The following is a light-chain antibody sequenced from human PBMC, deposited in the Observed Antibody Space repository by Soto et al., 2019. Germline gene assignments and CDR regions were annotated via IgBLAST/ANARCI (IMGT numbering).Light chain of an antibody. CDR3: QLSYSTPQT. CDR1: QSISSY. V-gene: IGKV1-39*01. CDR2: AAS. J-gene: IGKJ1*01. Sequence: SAVSVSVGDRDTITCRASQSISSYLNWYQQKPGKAPKLLIYAASSLQSGVPSRFSGSGSGTDITLTISILQPEDFATYYCQLSYSTPQTFGQGTKVDI.